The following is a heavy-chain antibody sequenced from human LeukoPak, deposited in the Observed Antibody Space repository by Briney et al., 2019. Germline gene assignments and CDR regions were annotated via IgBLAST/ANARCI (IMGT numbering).Heavy chain of an antibody. J-gene: IGHJ4*02. CDR2: ISGSGGST. D-gene: IGHD6-13*01. CDR1: GFSFSSYA. CDR3: AKGGSSWAPYYFDY. Sequence: GGSLRLSCAASGFSFSSYAMCWVRQAPGKGLGWVSAISGSGGSTYYADSVKGRFTISRDNSKNTLYLQMNSLRAEDTAVYYCAKGGSSWAPYYFDYWGQGTLATVSS. V-gene: IGHV3-23*01.